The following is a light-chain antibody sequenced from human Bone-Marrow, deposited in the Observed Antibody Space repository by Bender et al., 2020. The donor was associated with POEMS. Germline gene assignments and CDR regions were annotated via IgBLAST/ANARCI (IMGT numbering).Light chain of an antibody. Sequence: QLVVTQAPSASASPGASVKLTCTLTSGHSNYAIAWHQQQPERGPRYLMTVNSDGSYNKGDGIPDRFSGSRSGAERYLTITSLQAEDEADYYCQACGTASRWVFGGGTKLTVL. J-gene: IGLJ3*02. CDR3: QACGTASRWV. V-gene: IGLV4-69*01. CDR2: VNSDGSY. CDR1: SGHSNYA.